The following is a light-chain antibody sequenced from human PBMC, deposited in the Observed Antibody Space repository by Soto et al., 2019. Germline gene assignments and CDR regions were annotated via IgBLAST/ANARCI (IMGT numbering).Light chain of an antibody. Sequence: EIVMTQSPATLSVSPGERATLSCRASQSVSSNLAWYQQKPGQAPRLLIYGASTRATGIPARFSRSGSGTEFTLTISSLQSEDFAVYYCQQYNNWPRITFGQGTRLEIK. CDR2: GAS. CDR3: QQYNNWPRIT. V-gene: IGKV3-15*01. CDR1: QSVSSN. J-gene: IGKJ5*01.